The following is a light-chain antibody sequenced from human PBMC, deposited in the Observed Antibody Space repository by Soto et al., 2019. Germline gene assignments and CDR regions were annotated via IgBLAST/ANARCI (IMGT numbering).Light chain of an antibody. CDR2: AAS. J-gene: IGKJ1*01. CDR1: QGISSY. V-gene: IGKV1-9*01. CDR3: QQYNSYSPTWT. Sequence: IQLTQSPSSLSASVGDRVTITCRASQGISSYLAWYQQKPGKAPKLLIYAASTLQSGVPSTFSGSGSGTEFTLTISSLQPDDFATYYCQQYNSYSPTWTFGQGSKVDIK.